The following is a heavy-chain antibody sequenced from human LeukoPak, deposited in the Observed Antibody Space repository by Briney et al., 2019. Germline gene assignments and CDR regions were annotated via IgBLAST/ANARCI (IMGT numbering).Heavy chain of an antibody. CDR3: ACRSNTAAKAVDY. CDR1: GGSISSGSFY. Sequence: PSETLSLTCTVSGGSISSGSFYWSWIRQPAGKGLEWIGHIYSSGSTNYNPSLKSRVTISVDTSKNQFSLKLSSVTATDTAVYYCACRSNTAAKAVDYWGQGTLVTVSS. J-gene: IGHJ4*02. CDR2: IYSSGST. V-gene: IGHV4-61*09. D-gene: IGHD2-2*01.